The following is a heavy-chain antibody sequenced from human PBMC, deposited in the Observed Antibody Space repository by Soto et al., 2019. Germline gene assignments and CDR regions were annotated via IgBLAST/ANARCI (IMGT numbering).Heavy chain of an antibody. Sequence: QITLKESGPTLVKPTQTLTLTCTFSGFSLTTSGVGVGWIRQPPGKALEWLALLYWDDDNQYSPSLRNRLTLTKDTSNNQVVLTMTNMDPVDTATYYCAHGSGWLFDYWGQGTLVTVSS. D-gene: IGHD6-19*01. J-gene: IGHJ4*02. CDR2: LYWDDDN. V-gene: IGHV2-5*02. CDR1: GFSLTTSGVG. CDR3: AHGSGWLFDY.